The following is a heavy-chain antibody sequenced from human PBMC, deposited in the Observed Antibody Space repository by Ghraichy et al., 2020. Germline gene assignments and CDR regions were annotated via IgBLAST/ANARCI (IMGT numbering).Heavy chain of an antibody. CDR2: IKQDGSEK. CDR1: GFTFSSYW. J-gene: IGHJ5*02. V-gene: IGHV3-7*03. D-gene: IGHD3-9*01. CDR3: ARGGYYDILTGYYNWFDP. Sequence: GESLNISCAASGFTFSSYWMSWVRQAPGKGLEWVANIKQDGSEKYYVDSVKGRFTISRDNAKNSLYLQMNSLRAEDTAMYYCARGGYYDILTGYYNWFDPWGQGTLVTVSS.